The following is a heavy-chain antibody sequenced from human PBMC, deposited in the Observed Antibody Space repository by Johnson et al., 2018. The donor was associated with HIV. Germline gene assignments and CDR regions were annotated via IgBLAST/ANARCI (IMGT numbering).Heavy chain of an antibody. V-gene: IGHV3-30*14. CDR3: ARDSDVSLGVAGAFDI. D-gene: IGHD3-3*01. Sequence: QMQLVESGGGVVQPGRSLRISCAASGFTFSSYAMHWVRQAPGKGLEWVAVISYDGSNKYYADSVKGRFTISIDNSKNTLDLQMNSLRAEDTAVYYCARDSDVSLGVAGAFDIWGQGTMVTVSA. CDR2: ISYDGSNK. CDR1: GFTFSSYA. J-gene: IGHJ3*02.